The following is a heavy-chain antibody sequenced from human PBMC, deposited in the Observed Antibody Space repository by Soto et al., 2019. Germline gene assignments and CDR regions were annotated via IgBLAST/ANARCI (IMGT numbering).Heavy chain of an antibody. J-gene: IGHJ4*02. V-gene: IGHV4-31*01. D-gene: IGHD5-18*01. CDR2: IYNIGNSGTA. CDR3: SRYSFPDGDY. CDR1: GASISRGGYY. Sequence: QVQLQESGPGLVKPSQTLSLTCNVSGASISRGGYYWSWIRQLPGKGLEWSGYIYNIGNSGTAYYNPALESQLTLAIATCKNHLSLNLASVTAADVAVYYCSRYSFPDGDYWGQGTLVTVSS.